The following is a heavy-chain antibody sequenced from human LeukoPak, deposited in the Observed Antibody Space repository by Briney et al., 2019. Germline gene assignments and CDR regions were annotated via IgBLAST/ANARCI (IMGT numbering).Heavy chain of an antibody. CDR3: AKDRWELSEFAY. Sequence: GGSLRLSCAASGFTFSSYSMNWVRQAPGEGLECFSAISGSGGSTYYADSVKGRFTITRDNSKNTLYLQMNSLRAEDTAVYYCAKDRWELSEFAYWGQGTLVTVSS. D-gene: IGHD1-26*01. V-gene: IGHV3-23*01. J-gene: IGHJ4*02. CDR1: GFTFSSYS. CDR2: ISGSGGST.